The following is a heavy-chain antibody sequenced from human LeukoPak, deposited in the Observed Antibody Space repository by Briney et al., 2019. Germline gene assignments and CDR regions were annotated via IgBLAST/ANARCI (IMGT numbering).Heavy chain of an antibody. J-gene: IGHJ5*02. CDR3: ATYVVVTAHNWFDP. D-gene: IGHD2-21*02. Sequence: ASVKVSCKVSGYTLTELSMHWVRQAPGKGLEWMGGFDPEDGETIYAQKFQGRVTMTEDTSTDTAYMELSSLRSEDTAVYYCATYVVVTAHNWFDPWGQGTLVTVSS. V-gene: IGHV1-24*01. CDR2: FDPEDGET. CDR1: GYTLTELS.